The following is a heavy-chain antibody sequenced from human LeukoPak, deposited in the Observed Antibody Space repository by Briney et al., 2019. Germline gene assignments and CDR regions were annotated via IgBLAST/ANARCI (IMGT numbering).Heavy chain of an antibody. V-gene: IGHV1-2*02. Sequence: ASVKVSCKASGYTFTGYYMHWVRQAPGQGLEWMGWINPNSGGTNYAQKFQGRVTMTRDTSISTAYMELSRLRSDDTAVYYCARDPVLTHWYFDLWGRGTLVTVSS. CDR1: GYTFTGYY. CDR2: INPNSGGT. J-gene: IGHJ2*01. D-gene: IGHD2-8*01. CDR3: ARDPVLTHWYFDL.